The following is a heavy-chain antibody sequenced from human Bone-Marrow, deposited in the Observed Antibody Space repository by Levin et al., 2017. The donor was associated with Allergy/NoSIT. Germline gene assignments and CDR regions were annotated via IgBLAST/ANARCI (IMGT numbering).Heavy chain of an antibody. D-gene: IGHD6-13*01. CDR1: GYTFTGYY. V-gene: IGHV1-2*02. Sequence: KAGESLKISCKASGYTFTGYYMHWVRQAPGQGLEWMGWINPNSGGTNYAQKFQGRVTMTRDTSISTAYMELSRLRSDDTAVYYCARGKAAAGTYWGQGTLVTVSS. CDR2: INPNSGGT. J-gene: IGHJ4*02. CDR3: ARGKAAAGTY.